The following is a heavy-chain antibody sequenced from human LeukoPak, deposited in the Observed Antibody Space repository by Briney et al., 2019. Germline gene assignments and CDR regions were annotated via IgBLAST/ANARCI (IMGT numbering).Heavy chain of an antibody. CDR3: ARRQGTTLSFDY. CDR2: INAYNGNT. D-gene: IGHD1-1*01. J-gene: IGHJ4*02. Sequence: ASVKVSCKASGYTFTSYGFSWVRQAPGQGLEWMGWINAYNGNTNYAQKLQGRVTMTTDTSTSTAYMELRSLRFDDTAVYYCARRQGTTLSFDYWGQGTLVTVSS. V-gene: IGHV1-18*01. CDR1: GYTFTSYG.